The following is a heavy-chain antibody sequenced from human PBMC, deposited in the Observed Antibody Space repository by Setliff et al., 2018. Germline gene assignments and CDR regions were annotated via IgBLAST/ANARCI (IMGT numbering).Heavy chain of an antibody. CDR1: GGSISSYS. CDR3: ARHEFVGGYYGSVTYRHFDY. Sequence: SETLSLTCSVSGGSISSYSWGWIRQPPGKGLEWIGFFYYNGATNYNPSLKSRVTISVDTSKNQFSLQVTSLAATDTALYFCARHEFVGGYYGSVTYRHFDYWGQGILGTVPQ. D-gene: IGHD3-10*01. CDR2: FYYNGAT. J-gene: IGHJ4*02. V-gene: IGHV4-59*08.